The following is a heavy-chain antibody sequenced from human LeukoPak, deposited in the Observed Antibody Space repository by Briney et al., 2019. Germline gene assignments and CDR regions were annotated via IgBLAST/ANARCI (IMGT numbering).Heavy chain of an antibody. CDR1: GGSISSYY. J-gene: IGHJ4*02. V-gene: IGHV4-59*01. CDR2: IYYSGST. CDR3: ARDMYGALVGY. D-gene: IGHD4-17*01. Sequence: SETLSLTCTVSGGSISSYYWSWIRQPPGKGLEWIGYIYYSGSTNYNPPLKSRVTISVDTSKNQFSLKLSSVTAADTAVYYCARDMYGALVGYWGQGTLVTVSS.